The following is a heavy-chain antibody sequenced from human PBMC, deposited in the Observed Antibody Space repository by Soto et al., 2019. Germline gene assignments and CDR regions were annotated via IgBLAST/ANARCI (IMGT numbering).Heavy chain of an antibody. D-gene: IGHD6-19*01. CDR2: ISSSSSYI. CDR1: GFTFSSYS. J-gene: IGHJ4*02. CDR3: ARDRGIAVAGTSDY. V-gene: IGHV3-21*01. Sequence: PGGSLRLSCAASGFTFSSYSMNWVRQAPGKGLEWVSSISSSSSYIYYADSVKGRFTISRDNAKNSLYLQMNSLRAEDTAVYYCARDRGIAVAGTSDYWGQGTLVTSPQ.